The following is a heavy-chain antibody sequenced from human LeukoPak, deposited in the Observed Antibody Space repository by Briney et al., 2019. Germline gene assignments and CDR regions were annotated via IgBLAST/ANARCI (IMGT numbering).Heavy chain of an antibody. D-gene: IGHD2-2*01. J-gene: IGHJ6*02. CDR3: ARLGYCSSTSCYGYYYYGMDV. V-gene: IGHV1-69*04. CDR1: GGTFSSYA. Sequence: GASVKVSCKASGGTFSSYAISWVRQAPGQGLEWMGRIIPTLGIANYAQKFRGRVTITADKSTSTAYMELSSLRSEDTAVYYCARLGYCSSTSCYGYYYYGMDVWGQGTTVTVSS. CDR2: IIPTLGIA.